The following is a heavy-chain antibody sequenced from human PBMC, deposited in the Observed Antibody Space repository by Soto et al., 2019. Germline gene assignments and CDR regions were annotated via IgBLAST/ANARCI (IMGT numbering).Heavy chain of an antibody. CDR3: ARGVFGVVIKGSDGMDV. Sequence: SETLSLTCTVSGGSISSYYWSWIRQPPGKGLEWIGYIYYSGSTNYNPSLESRVTISVDTSKNQFSLKLSSVTAADTAVYYCARGVFGVVIKGSDGMDVWGQGTTVTVSS. V-gene: IGHV4-59*01. J-gene: IGHJ6*02. D-gene: IGHD3-3*01. CDR1: GGSISSYY. CDR2: IYYSGST.